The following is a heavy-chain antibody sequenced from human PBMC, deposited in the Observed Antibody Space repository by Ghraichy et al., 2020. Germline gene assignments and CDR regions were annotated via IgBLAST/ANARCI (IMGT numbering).Heavy chain of an antibody. J-gene: IGHJ6*02. Sequence: SQTLSLTCAISGDSVSSNSAAWNWIRQSPSRGLEWLGRTYYRSKWYNDYAVSVKSRITINPDTSKNQFSLQLNSVTPEDTAVYYCARDLPYYDFWSARSHYYYGMDVWGQGTTVTVSS. V-gene: IGHV6-1*01. CDR1: GDSVSSNSAA. D-gene: IGHD3-3*01. CDR2: TYYRSKWYN. CDR3: ARDLPYYDFWSARSHYYYGMDV.